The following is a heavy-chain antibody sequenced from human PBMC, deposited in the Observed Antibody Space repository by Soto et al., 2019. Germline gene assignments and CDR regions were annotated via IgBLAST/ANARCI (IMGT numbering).Heavy chain of an antibody. CDR2: IYYSGST. CDR3: ARGIRLSRSYYYGMDV. Sequence: KPSETLSLTCTVSGGSVSSYYWSWIRQPPGKGLEWIGYIYYSGSTNYNPSLKSRVTISVDTSKNQFSLKLSSVTAADTAVYYCARGIRLSRSYYYGMDVWGQGTTVTVSS. CDR1: GGSVSSYY. J-gene: IGHJ6*02. V-gene: IGHV4-59*02.